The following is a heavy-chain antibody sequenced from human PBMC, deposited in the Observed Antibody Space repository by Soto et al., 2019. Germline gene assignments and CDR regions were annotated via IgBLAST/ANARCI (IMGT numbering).Heavy chain of an antibody. D-gene: IGHD6-6*01. CDR3: ALYSSSKGMDV. CDR1: GFTFSSYA. J-gene: IGHJ6*02. CDR2: ISYDGSNK. V-gene: IGHV3-30-3*01. Sequence: QVQLVESGGGVVQPGRSLRLSCAASGFTFSSYAMHWVRQAPGKGLEWVAVISYDGSNKYYADSVKGRFTISRDNSKNTLYLQMNSLRAEDTAVYYCALYSSSKGMDVWGQGTTVTVSS.